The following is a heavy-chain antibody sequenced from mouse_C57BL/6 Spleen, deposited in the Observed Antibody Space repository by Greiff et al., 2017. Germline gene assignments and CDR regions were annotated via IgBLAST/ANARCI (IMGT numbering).Heavy chain of an antibody. CDR2: LSYDGSN. CDR1: GYSITSGYY. D-gene: IGHD3-2*02. V-gene: IGHV3-6*01. J-gene: IGHJ3*01. Sequence: EVQLQPSGPGLVKPSPSLSLTCSVTGYSITSGYYWNWIRQFPGNTLEWMSYLSYDGSNNYNPYLKNRNSSRREKYKNRCCLKLNSGTTEDTATYYCAIGGSVPFAYWGQGTLVTVSA. CDR3: AIGGSVPFAY.